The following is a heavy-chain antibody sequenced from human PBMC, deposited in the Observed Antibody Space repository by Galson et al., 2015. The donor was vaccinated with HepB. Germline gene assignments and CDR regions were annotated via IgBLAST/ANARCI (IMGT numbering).Heavy chain of an antibody. CDR2: INHNGST. V-gene: IGHV4-34*01. J-gene: IGHJ3*02. Sequence: TLSLTCAVYGGSFSGYYWSWIRQPPGKGLEWIGEINHNGSTNYNPSLKSRVTISVDKSKNQFSLKLSSVTAADTAVYYCARDNVGQYLYAFDIWGQGTMVTVSS. CDR3: ARDNVGQYLYAFDI. D-gene: IGHD2-15*01. CDR1: GGSFSGYY.